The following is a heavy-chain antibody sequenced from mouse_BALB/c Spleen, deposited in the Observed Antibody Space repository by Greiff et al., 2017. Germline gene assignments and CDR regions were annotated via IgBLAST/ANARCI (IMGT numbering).Heavy chain of an antibody. CDR2: IKPSNGRT. CDR3: ERGAGCAMDY. V-gene: IGHV1S81*02. J-gene: IGHJ4*01. Sequence: QVQLQQPGAELVKPGASVKLSCKASGYTFTSYWMHWVKQRPGHGLEWIGEIKPSNGRTNYNEKFKSKATLTVDKSSSTAYMQLSSLTSEDSAVYYCERGAGCAMDYWGQGTSVTVSS. CDR1: GYTFTSYW.